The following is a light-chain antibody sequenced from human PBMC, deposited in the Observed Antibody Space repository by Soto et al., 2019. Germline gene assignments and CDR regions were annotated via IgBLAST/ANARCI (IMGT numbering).Light chain of an antibody. Sequence: DIQMTQSPSTLSASVGDRVTITCRASESISIWLAWYQQKPGKAPKLLIHKASSLESGVPSRFSGSESVTEFTLTISSLQPDDLATYYCQQYNSYPWTFGRGTKVEIK. CDR2: KAS. J-gene: IGKJ1*01. CDR1: ESISIW. V-gene: IGKV1-5*03. CDR3: QQYNSYPWT.